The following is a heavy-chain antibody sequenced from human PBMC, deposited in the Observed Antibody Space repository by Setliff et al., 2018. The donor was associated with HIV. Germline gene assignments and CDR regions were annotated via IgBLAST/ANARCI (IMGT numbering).Heavy chain of an antibody. D-gene: IGHD2-2*01. Sequence: ASVKVSCKASGYTFTNYIMNWVRQAPGQGLEWMGWINTNTGNPTYAQGFTGRFVFSLDTSVSTAYLQISSLKAEDTAVYYCARVGCSSTTCPGAWDFDLWGRGTLVTVSS. CDR1: GYTFTNYI. CDR3: ARVGCSSTTCPGAWDFDL. J-gene: IGHJ2*01. CDR2: INTNTGNP. V-gene: IGHV7-4-1*02.